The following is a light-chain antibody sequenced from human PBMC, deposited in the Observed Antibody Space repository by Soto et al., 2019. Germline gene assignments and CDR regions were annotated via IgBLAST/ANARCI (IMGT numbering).Light chain of an antibody. J-gene: IGKJ1*01. CDR1: QSVSSN. CDR2: GAS. CDR3: QQYGSSHWT. V-gene: IGKV3-20*01. Sequence: EIVLTRSPGTLSLSPGERGTLSFRASQSVSSNLAWYQQKPGQAPRLLIYGASSRATGIPDRFSGSGSGTDFTLTISRLEPEDFAVYYCQQYGSSHWTFGQGTKVDI.